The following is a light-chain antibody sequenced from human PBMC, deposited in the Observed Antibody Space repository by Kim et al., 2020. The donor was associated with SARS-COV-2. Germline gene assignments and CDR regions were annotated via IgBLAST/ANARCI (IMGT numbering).Light chain of an antibody. J-gene: IGLJ1*01. Sequence: GTIASTGCSSNIGAGYDVHWYQQRPGTAPKLLIYGNSNRPSGVPDRFSGSKSGTSASLAITGLQAEDEADYYCQSYDSSLSGLYVFGTGTKVTVL. V-gene: IGLV1-40*01. CDR3: QSYDSSLSGLYV. CDR2: GNS. CDR1: SSNIGAGYD.